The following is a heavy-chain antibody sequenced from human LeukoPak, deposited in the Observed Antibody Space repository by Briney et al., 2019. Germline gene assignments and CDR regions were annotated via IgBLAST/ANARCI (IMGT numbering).Heavy chain of an antibody. V-gene: IGHV4-59*08. J-gene: IGHJ3*02. CDR1: SGSINDYH. D-gene: IGHD1-26*01. Sequence: PSETLSLTRTVSSGSINDYHWSWIRQPPGKGLEWIGHIYYSGTTNYNASLKSRVTISLDTSKSQFSLEVISVTAADTAMYYCARHSLEWELLGNDAFDIWGQGTMVTVSS. CDR3: ARHSLEWELLGNDAFDI. CDR2: IYYSGTT.